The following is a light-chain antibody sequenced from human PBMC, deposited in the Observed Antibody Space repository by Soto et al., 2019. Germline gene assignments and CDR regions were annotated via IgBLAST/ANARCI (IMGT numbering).Light chain of an antibody. V-gene: IGKV3-11*01. CDR3: HQRQSWPRT. Sequence: ERVTLSCRASQAVNTRLAWYQHKPGQAPRLLIYLASNRAAGVPARFSGSGSGTDFTLTISDVEPEDFAVYYCHQRQSWPRTFGQGTKVE. J-gene: IGKJ1*01. CDR2: LAS. CDR1: QAVNTR.